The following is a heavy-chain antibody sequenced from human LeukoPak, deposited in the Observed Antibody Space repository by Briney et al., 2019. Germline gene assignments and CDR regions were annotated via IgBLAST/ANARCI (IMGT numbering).Heavy chain of an antibody. J-gene: IGHJ4*02. D-gene: IGHD3-16*01. V-gene: IGHV3-74*03. CDR2: INSDGSNT. CDR3: ARASGGSRHFFDY. Sequence: GGSLRLSCATSGFTFSPFWMRWVRQAPGKGLVWVSRINSDGSNTTYADSVKGRFTISRDNAKNTLYLQMNTLRAEDTAVYYCARASGGSRHFFDYWGQGTLVTVSS. CDR1: GFTFSPFW.